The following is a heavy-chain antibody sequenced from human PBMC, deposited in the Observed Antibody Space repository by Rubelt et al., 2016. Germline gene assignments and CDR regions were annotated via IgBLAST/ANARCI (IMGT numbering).Heavy chain of an antibody. D-gene: IGHD5-12*01. CDR2: IYSGAST. V-gene: IGHV3-66*01. Sequence: GKGLEWVSVIYSGASTYYADSVKGRFTISRDRSKNTLHLQMTSLRAEDTAVFYCAGYGGYDLFDYWGQGTLVTVSS. CDR3: AGYGGYDLFDY. J-gene: IGHJ4*02.